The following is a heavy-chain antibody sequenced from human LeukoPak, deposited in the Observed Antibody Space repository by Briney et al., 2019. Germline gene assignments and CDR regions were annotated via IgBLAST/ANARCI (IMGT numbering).Heavy chain of an antibody. CDR2: INSDGSGT. V-gene: IGHV3-74*01. J-gene: IGHJ6*02. CDR1: GFTFSSYW. Sequence: GALRLSCAASGFTFSSYWMHWVRQAPGRGLVWVSRINSDGSGTSYADSVKGRFTISRDNAKNTLYLQMNSLRAEDTAVYYCARDLGYCSSTSCYTWADYYYYGMDVWGQGTTVTVSS. CDR3: ARDLGYCSSTSCYTWADYYYYGMDV. D-gene: IGHD2-2*02.